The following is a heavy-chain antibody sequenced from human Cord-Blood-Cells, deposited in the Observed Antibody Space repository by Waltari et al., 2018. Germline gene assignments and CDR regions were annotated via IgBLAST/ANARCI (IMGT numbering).Heavy chain of an antibody. V-gene: IGHV1-2*04. D-gene: IGHD7-27*01. CDR2: INPNSGGT. J-gene: IGHJ5*02. CDR3: AREGMLGQGWFDP. Sequence: QVQLVQSGAEVKKPGASVKVSCKASGYTFTGYYMHWVRQAPGQGLEWMGWINPNSGGTNYAQKVQGWVTMTRETSISTAYMELSRLRSDDTAVYYCAREGMLGQGWFDPWGQGTLVTVSS. CDR1: GYTFTGYY.